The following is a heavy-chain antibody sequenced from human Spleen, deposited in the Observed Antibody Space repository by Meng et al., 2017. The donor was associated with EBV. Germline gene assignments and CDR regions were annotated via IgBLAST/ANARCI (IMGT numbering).Heavy chain of an antibody. Sequence: EVYLLGSGGGLVQPGGPRRLSCAASGFSFSSYVMSWVRQTPGQGLEWVSSISSGGYNTHYPDSVKGRFTISRDDSKNTLYLQMNSLRAEDTALYYCVVRLEHHFDHWGQGTLVTVSS. CDR3: VVRLEHHFDH. CDR1: GFSFSSYV. CDR2: ISSGGYNT. J-gene: IGHJ4*02. V-gene: IGHV3-23*01. D-gene: IGHD4/OR15-4a*01.